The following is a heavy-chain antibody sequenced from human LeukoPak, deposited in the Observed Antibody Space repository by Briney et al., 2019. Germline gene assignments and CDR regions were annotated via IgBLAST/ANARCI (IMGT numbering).Heavy chain of an antibody. V-gene: IGHV5-51*01. CDR2: IYPGDSDT. D-gene: IGHD3-3*01. Sequence: GESLKISCKGSGYSFTSYWIGWVRQMPGKGLEWMGIIYPGDSDTRYSPSFQGQVTISADKSISTAYLQWSSLKASDTAMYYCARQSRFLERLRGWFDPWGQGTLVTVSS. J-gene: IGHJ5*02. CDR1: GYSFTSYW. CDR3: ARQSRFLERLRGWFDP.